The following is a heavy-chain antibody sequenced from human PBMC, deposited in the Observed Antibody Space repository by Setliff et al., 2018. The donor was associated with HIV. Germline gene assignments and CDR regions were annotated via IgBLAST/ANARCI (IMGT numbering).Heavy chain of an antibody. CDR3: AEGAVPAAIGGYYFDS. CDR1: GFTFSSHA. D-gene: IGHD2-2*01. V-gene: IGHV3-23*01. Sequence: PGGSLRLSCAASGFTFSSHALSWVRQAPGKGLEWVSAISGSGGSTYYADSVKGRFTISRDNSKNTLYLQMNSLRAEDTAVYFCAEGAVPAAIGGYYFDSWGQGTLVTVSS. J-gene: IGHJ4*02. CDR2: ISGSGGST.